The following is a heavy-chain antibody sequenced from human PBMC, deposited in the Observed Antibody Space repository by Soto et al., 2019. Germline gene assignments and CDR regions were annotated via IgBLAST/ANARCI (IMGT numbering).Heavy chain of an antibody. CDR3: ARTLRVAGRNWFDP. CDR2: IYYSGST. J-gene: IGHJ5*02. Sequence: SETLSLTCTVSGGSISGYYWSWIRQPPGKGLEWIGYIYYSGSTNYNPSLKSRVTISVDTSKNQFSLKLSSVTAADTAVYYCARTLRVAGRNWFDPWGQGTLVTVSS. D-gene: IGHD6-19*01. CDR1: GGSISGYY. V-gene: IGHV4-59*01.